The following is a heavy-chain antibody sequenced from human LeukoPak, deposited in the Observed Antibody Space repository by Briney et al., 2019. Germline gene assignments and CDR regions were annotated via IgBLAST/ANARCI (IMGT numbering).Heavy chain of an antibody. J-gene: IGHJ4*02. CDR2: IYASGGT. D-gene: IGHD3-10*01. CDR1: GGSISSYY. Sequence: SETLSLTCSVSGGSISSYYWSWIRQPAGKGLEWIGRIYASGGTDYNPSLKSRVTISVDTSKNQFSLKLSSVIAADTAVYYCARTYYYGSGSYYLDYWGQGTLVTVSS. V-gene: IGHV4-4*07. CDR3: ARTYYYGSGSYYLDY.